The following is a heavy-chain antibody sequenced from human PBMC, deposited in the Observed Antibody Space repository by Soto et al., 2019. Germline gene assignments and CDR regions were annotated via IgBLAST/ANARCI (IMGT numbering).Heavy chain of an antibody. Sequence: SETLSLTCTVSGGSISSGGYYWSWIRQHPGKGLEWIGYIYYSGSTYYNPSLKSRVTISVDTSKNQFSLKLSSVTAADTAVYYCARERAVYGDSDYWGQGTRVTVSS. V-gene: IGHV4-31*02. CDR1: GGSISSGGYY. CDR3: ARERAVYGDSDY. D-gene: IGHD4-17*01. CDR2: IYYSGST. J-gene: IGHJ4*02.